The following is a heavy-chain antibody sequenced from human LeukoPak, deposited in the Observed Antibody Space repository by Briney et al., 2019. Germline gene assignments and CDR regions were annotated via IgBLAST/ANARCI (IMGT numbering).Heavy chain of an antibody. CDR2: INHSGST. J-gene: IGHJ2*01. CDR3: ARDSGARSGYFDL. D-gene: IGHD4-17*01. Sequence: SETLSLTCAVYGGSFSGYYWSWIRQPPGKGLEWIGEINHSGSTNYDPSLKSRVTISVDTSKNQFSLKLSSVTAADTAVYYCARDSGARSGYFDLWGRGTLVTVSS. V-gene: IGHV4-34*09. CDR1: GGSFSGYY.